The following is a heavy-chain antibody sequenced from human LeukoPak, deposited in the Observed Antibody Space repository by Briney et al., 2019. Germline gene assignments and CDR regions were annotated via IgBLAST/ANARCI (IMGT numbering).Heavy chain of an antibody. V-gene: IGHV3-73*01. J-gene: IGHJ5*02. CDR3: SPTAAAGPYWFDP. CDR2: IRSKANSYAT. D-gene: IGHD6-13*01. Sequence: GGSLKLSCAASGFTFSGSAMHWVRQASGKGLEWVGRIRSKANSYATAYAASVKGRFTISRDDSKNTAYLQMNSLKTEDTAVYYCSPTAAAGPYWFDPRGQGTLVTVSS. CDR1: GFTFSGSA.